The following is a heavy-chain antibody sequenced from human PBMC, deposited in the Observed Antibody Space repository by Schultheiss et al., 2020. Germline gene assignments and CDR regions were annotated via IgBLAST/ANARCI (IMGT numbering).Heavy chain of an antibody. CDR2: IKQDGSEK. D-gene: IGHD3-16*01. J-gene: IGHJ4*02. V-gene: IGHV3-7*03. CDR3: AKDVVITFGGVMGTFDY. CDR1: GFTCSRYV. Sequence: GGSLRLSCSASGFTCSRYVIHWVRQAPGKGLEWVANIKQDGSEKYYVDSVKGRFTISRDNAKNSLYLQMDSLRAEDTAVYYCAKDVVITFGGVMGTFDYWGQGTLVTVSS.